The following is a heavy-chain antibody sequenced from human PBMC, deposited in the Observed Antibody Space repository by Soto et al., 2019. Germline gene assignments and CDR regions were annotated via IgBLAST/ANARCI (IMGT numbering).Heavy chain of an antibody. Sequence: ASVKVSCKACGYTFTSYAMHWVRQAPGQRLEWMGWINAGNGNTKYSQKFQGRVTITRDTSASTAYMELSSLRSEDTAVYYCARDKVITFGGVIGYFDYWGQGTLVTVSS. D-gene: IGHD3-16*02. CDR3: ARDKVITFGGVIGYFDY. V-gene: IGHV1-3*01. J-gene: IGHJ4*02. CDR2: INAGNGNT. CDR1: GYTFTSYA.